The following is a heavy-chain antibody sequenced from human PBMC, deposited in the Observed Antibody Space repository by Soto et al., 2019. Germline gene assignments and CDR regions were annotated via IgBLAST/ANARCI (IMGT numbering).Heavy chain of an antibody. CDR3: ARGKHDYGDYVGMDV. J-gene: IGHJ6*02. CDR1: GGSVSSGSYY. Sequence: QVQLQESGPGLVKPSETLSLTCTVSGGSVSSGSYYWSWIRQPPGKGLEWIGYIYYSGSTNYNPSLKSRVTISVDTSKNQFSLKLSSVTAADTAVYYCARGKHDYGDYVGMDVWGQGTTVTVSS. D-gene: IGHD4-17*01. CDR2: IYYSGST. V-gene: IGHV4-61*01.